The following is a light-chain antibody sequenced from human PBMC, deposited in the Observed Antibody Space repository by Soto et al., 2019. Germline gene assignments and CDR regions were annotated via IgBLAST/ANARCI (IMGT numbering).Light chain of an antibody. J-gene: IGKJ1*01. Sequence: EVVLTQSPGTLSLSPGERATLSCRASQTVTTSQLTWFQQKPGQAPRLLIYGASNRATGIPDRFSGSGSGTDFTLTISRLEPEDFAVYYCQQYGTSPTWTFGQGTKVDIK. V-gene: IGKV3-20*01. CDR3: QQYGTSPTWT. CDR1: QTVTTSQ. CDR2: GAS.